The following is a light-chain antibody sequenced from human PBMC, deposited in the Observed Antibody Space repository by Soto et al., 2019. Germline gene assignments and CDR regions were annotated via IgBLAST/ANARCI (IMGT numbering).Light chain of an antibody. CDR3: QKYNTAPLT. Sequence: DIQMTQSPSSRSASVGDRVTITCRASQGINNYLAWYQQRPGNVPKLLIYAASTLQSGVPSRFSGSGSGTDFTLTISSLQPEHFATYYCQKYNTAPLTFGGGTKVEIK. J-gene: IGKJ4*01. CDR1: QGINNY. CDR2: AAS. V-gene: IGKV1-27*01.